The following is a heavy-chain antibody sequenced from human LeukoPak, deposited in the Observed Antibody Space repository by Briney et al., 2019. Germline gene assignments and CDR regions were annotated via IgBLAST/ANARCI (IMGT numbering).Heavy chain of an antibody. CDR3: ARGAGSSLGAFDI. CDR2: ISSSSSYI. J-gene: IGHJ3*02. V-gene: IGHV3-21*01. CDR1: GFTFSNAW. D-gene: IGHD6-6*01. Sequence: GGSLRLSCAASGFTFSNAWMSWVRQAPGKGLEWVSSISSSSSYIYYADSVKGRFTISRDNAKNSLYLQMNSLRAEDTAVYYCARGAGSSLGAFDIWGQGTMVTVSS.